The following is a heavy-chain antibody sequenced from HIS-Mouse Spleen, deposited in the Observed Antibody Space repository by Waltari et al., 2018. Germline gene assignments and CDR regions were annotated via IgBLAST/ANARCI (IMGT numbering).Heavy chain of an antibody. Sequence: EVQLLESGGGLVQPGGSLRLSCAASGFTFSSYAMSWVRQAPGTGLEWVSAISGSGGSTYYADSVKGRFTISRDNSKNTLYLQMNSLRAEDTAVYYCAKQSRIAAAGTEDNWFDPWGQGTLVTVSS. CDR3: AKQSRIAAAGTEDNWFDP. D-gene: IGHD6-13*01. CDR1: GFTFSSYA. J-gene: IGHJ5*02. CDR2: ISGSGGST. V-gene: IGHV3-23*01.